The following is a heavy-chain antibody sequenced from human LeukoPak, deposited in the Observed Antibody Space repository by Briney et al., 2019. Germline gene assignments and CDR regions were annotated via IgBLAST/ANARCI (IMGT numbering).Heavy chain of an antibody. D-gene: IGHD2-21*01. CDR2: IKPNSGGT. CDR3: ARDLILIPQFDY. Sequence: PWASVKVSCKASGYTFTGYYIHWVRQAPGQGLEWMGWIKPNSGGTNYAQKFQGRVTMTRDTSISTAYMELTSLRSHDTAVYYCARDLILIPQFDYWGQGTLDNVSS. J-gene: IGHJ4*02. CDR1: GYTFTGYY. V-gene: IGHV1-2*02.